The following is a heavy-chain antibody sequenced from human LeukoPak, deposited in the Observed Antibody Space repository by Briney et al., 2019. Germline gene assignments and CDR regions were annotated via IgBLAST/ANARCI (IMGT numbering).Heavy chain of an antibody. J-gene: IGHJ4*02. CDR2: INHSGST. CDR3: ARTYDSSGYYLDY. D-gene: IGHD3-22*01. CDR1: GGSFSGYY. Sequence: SETLSLTCAVYGGSFSGYYWSWIRQPPGKGLEWIGEINHSGSTNYNPSLKSRVTISVDTSKNQFSLKLSSVTAADTAVYYCARTYDSSGYYLDYWGQGTLVTVSS. V-gene: IGHV4-34*09.